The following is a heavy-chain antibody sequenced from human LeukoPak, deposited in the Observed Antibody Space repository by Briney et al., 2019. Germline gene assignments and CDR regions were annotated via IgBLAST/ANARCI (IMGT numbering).Heavy chain of an antibody. Sequence: SETLSLTCTVSGGSISSYYWSWIRQPAGKGLEWIGRIYTSGSTNYNPSLKSRVTISVDTSKNQFSLKLSSVTAADTAVYYCARVTDDYGGNSGVRYFDYWGQGTLVTVSS. CDR1: GGSISSYY. CDR2: IYTSGST. V-gene: IGHV4-4*07. CDR3: ARVTDDYGGNSGVRYFDY. D-gene: IGHD4-17*01. J-gene: IGHJ4*02.